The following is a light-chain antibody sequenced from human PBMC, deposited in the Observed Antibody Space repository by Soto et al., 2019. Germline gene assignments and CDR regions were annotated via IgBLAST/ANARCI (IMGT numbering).Light chain of an antibody. CDR2: GAS. V-gene: IGKV1-39*01. CDR1: QSIGRT. Sequence: DLQVTQSPSSLSASVGDRVTITCRTSQSIGRTLNWYQQRPGEAPKLLIYGASSLQGGVPSRFSGSGSGTDFTLTINSLQPEEFATYYCQHSYNTPTFGEGTQVEIK. CDR3: QHSYNTPT. J-gene: IGKJ4*01.